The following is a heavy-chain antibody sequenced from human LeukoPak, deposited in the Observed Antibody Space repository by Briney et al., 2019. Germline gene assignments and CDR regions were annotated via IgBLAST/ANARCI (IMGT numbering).Heavy chain of an antibody. Sequence: SETLSLTCTVSGGSISSSSYYWGWIRQPPGKGPEWIGSIYYSGSTYYNPSLKSRVTISVDTSKNQFSLKLSSVTAADTAVYYCARKDYGDYGMDVWGKGTTVTVSS. J-gene: IGHJ6*04. D-gene: IGHD4-17*01. CDR2: IYYSGST. CDR1: GGSISSSSYY. CDR3: ARKDYGDYGMDV. V-gene: IGHV4-39*01.